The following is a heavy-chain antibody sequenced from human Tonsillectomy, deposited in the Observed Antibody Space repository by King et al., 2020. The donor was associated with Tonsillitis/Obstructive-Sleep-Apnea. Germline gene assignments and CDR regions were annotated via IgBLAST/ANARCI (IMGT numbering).Heavy chain of an antibody. CDR2: IYYSGST. D-gene: IGHD2-2*01. Sequence: MQLQESGPGLVKPSETLSLTCTVSGGSISSSSYYWGWIRQPPGKGLEWIGSIYYSGSTYYNPSLKSRVTISVDTSKNQFSLKLSSVTAADTAVYYCARHGTGDPDSVVVPAPTAFDLWGRGTLVTVSS. CDR3: ARHGTGDPDSVVVPAPTAFDL. CDR1: GGSISSSSYY. V-gene: IGHV4-39*01. J-gene: IGHJ2*01.